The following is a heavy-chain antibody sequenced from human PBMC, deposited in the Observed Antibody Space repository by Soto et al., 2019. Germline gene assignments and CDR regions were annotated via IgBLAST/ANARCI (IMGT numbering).Heavy chain of an antibody. V-gene: IGHV3-23*01. CDR3: AKDLGVAGPARRPFDY. Sequence: ESGGGLVQPGGSLRLSCAASGFTFSSYAMSWVRQAPGKGLEWVSAISGSGGSTYYADSVKGRFTISRDNSKNTLYLQMNSLRAEDTAVYYCAKDLGVAGPARRPFDYWGQGTLVTVSS. J-gene: IGHJ4*02. D-gene: IGHD6-19*01. CDR1: GFTFSSYA. CDR2: ISGSGGST.